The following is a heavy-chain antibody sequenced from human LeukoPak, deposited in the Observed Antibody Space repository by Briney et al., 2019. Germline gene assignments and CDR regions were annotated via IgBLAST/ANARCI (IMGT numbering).Heavy chain of an antibody. J-gene: IGHJ5*02. CDR3: ARRSVGTHNWFDP. CDR1: GGSISSYY. D-gene: IGHD6-13*01. Sequence: PSETLSLTCTVSGGSISSYYWSWIRQPPGKGLEWIGHINYSGSSSSTVSLKSRVTISLDTSKNQFSLNLRSVTAADTAVYFCARRSVGTHNWFDPWGQGMLVIVSS. CDR2: INYSGSS. V-gene: IGHV4-59*08.